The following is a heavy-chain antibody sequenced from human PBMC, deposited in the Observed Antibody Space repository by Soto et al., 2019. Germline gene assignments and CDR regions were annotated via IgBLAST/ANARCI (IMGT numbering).Heavy chain of an antibody. Sequence: ASVKVSCKASGYTFTSYAMHWVRQAPGQRLEWMGWINAGNGNTKYSQKFQGRVTITRDTSASTAYMELSSLRSEDTAVYYCARDHPIFGVVMSWFDPWGQGTLVTVSS. D-gene: IGHD3-3*01. CDR1: GYTFTSYA. V-gene: IGHV1-3*01. CDR2: INAGNGNT. J-gene: IGHJ5*02. CDR3: ARDHPIFGVVMSWFDP.